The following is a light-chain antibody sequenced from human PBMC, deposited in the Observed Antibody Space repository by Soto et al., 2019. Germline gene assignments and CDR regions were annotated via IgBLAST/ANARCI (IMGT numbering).Light chain of an antibody. CDR1: SSDVGGYNY. Sequence: QCVLTQPASVFGAPGQSSTISCTGTSSDVGGYNYVSWYQHHPGKAPKLMIYEVSKRPSGVPDRFSGSKSGNTASLTVSGLQAEDEADYYCSSYAGSNNYVFGTGTKVTVL. CDR2: EVS. CDR3: SSYAGSNNYV. J-gene: IGLJ1*01. V-gene: IGLV2-8*01.